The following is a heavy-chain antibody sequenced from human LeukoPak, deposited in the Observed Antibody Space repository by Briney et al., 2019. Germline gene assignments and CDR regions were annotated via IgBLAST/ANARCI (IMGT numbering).Heavy chain of an antibody. CDR1: GYTFTGYY. V-gene: IGHV1-2*02. J-gene: IGHJ4*02. Sequence: ASVKVSCKASGYTFTGYYMHWLRQAPGQGLEWMGWINPNSGGTNYAQKFQGRVTVTTDTSTSTVFMELRNLNTDDTAVYYCVRDPSNTSGRNLFFDYWGQGTLVTVSS. D-gene: IGHD6-19*01. CDR2: INPNSGGT. CDR3: VRDPSNTSGRNLFFDY.